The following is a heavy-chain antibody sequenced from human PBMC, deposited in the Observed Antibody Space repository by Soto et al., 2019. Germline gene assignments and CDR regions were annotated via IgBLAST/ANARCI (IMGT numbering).Heavy chain of an antibody. CDR1: GGSISSDSFY. D-gene: IGHD2-15*01. CDR2: IYYSGET. J-gene: IGHJ6*02. CDR3: ARNQPQRYCSGGTCRPAYGMDV. V-gene: IGHV4-39*01. Sequence: QLQESGPGLVKSSETLSLTCTVSGGSISSDSFYWAWIRQPPGKGLEWIGIIYYSGETYYNPSLAVRLTLSVDTSNQFSLTLRSVTAADTALYYCARNQPQRYCSGGTCRPAYGMDVWGQGTTVIVS.